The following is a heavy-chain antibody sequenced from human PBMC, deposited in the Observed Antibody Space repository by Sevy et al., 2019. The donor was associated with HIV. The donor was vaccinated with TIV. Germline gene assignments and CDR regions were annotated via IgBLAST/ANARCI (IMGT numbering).Heavy chain of an antibody. CDR1: GFAFYDYS. CDR2: LSFGCGKI. Sequence: GGSLRLSCAASGFAFYDYSMSWIRQAPGKGLEWVATLSFGCGKINYADSVKGRFTISRDNSKNSFYLQMDNLRVEDTAIYYCAREGCNRPHDYWGQGTRVTVSS. D-gene: IGHD2-8*01. CDR3: AREGCNRPHDY. J-gene: IGHJ4*02. V-gene: IGHV3-23*01.